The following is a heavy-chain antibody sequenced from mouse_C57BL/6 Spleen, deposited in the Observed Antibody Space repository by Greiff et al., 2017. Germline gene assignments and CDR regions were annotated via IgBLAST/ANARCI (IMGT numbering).Heavy chain of an antibody. CDR3: ARLGDYYFAY. J-gene: IGHJ3*01. CDR2: IDPSDSYT. V-gene: IGHV1-69*01. CDR1: GYTFTSYW. Sequence: QVQLQQPGAELVMPGASVKLSCKASGYTFTSYWMHWVKQRPGQGLEWIGEIDPSDSYTNYNQKFKGKSTLTVDKSSSTAYMQLSSLTSEDSAVYYCARLGDYYFAYWGQGTLVTVSA. D-gene: IGHD1-1*01.